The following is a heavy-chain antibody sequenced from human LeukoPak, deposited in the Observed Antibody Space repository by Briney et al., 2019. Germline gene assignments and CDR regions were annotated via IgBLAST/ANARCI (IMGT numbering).Heavy chain of an antibody. CDR2: LSWDSVTI. J-gene: IGHJ6*03. D-gene: IGHD2/OR15-2a*01. CDR1: GFTFDNYA. CDR3: AKTFPHYYYMDV. Sequence: SLRLSCAASGFTFDNYAMHWVRQAPGKGLEWVSGLSWDSVTIGYADSVKGRFTISRDNAKNSLYLQMNSLRAEDTALYLCAKTFPHYYYMDVWGKGTTVTVSS. V-gene: IGHV3-9*01.